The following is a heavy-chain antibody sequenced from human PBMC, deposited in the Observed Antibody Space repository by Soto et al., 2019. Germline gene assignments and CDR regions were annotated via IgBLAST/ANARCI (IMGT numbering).Heavy chain of an antibody. J-gene: IGHJ6*02. CDR3: ARAGYCSSTSCPDYYGMDV. Sequence: PGGSLRLSCAASGFTFSSYGMHWVRQNPGKGLEWVAVIWYDGSNKYYADSVKGRFTISRDNSKNTLYLQMNSLRAEDTAVYYCARAGYCSSTSCPDYYGMDVWGQGTTVTVSS. CDR1: GFTFSSYG. V-gene: IGHV3-33*01. CDR2: IWYDGSNK. D-gene: IGHD2-2*01.